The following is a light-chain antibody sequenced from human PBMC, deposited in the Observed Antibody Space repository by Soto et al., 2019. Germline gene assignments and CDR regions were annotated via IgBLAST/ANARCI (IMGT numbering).Light chain of an antibody. CDR2: EVT. V-gene: IGLV2-14*01. J-gene: IGLJ1*01. CDR3: SSYTNINTRACV. Sequence: QSALTQPASVSGSPGQSITISCTGTSGDIGSYNRVSWYQQHPGKAPKLLIYEVTDRPSGVSNRFSGSKSGNTASLTISGLQAEDEAEYYRSSYTNINTRACVFGTGTKVTVL. CDR1: SGDIGSYNR.